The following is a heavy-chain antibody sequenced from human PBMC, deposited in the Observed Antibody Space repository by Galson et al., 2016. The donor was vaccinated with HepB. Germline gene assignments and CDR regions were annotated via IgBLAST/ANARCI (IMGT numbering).Heavy chain of an antibody. CDR1: GFTFSNYA. Sequence: SLRLSCAASGFTFSNYAMHWVRQPPGKGLEWVAVISFGGNDIYNADSVRGRFTVSRDNYKSTVFLHMNSLRMDDTAVYYCARDHPGGYRYGPYSYYYYAMDVWGQGTTVTVSS. CDR2: ISFGGNDI. V-gene: IGHV3-30*04. D-gene: IGHD5-18*01. CDR3: ARDHPGGYRYGPYSYYYYAMDV. J-gene: IGHJ6*02.